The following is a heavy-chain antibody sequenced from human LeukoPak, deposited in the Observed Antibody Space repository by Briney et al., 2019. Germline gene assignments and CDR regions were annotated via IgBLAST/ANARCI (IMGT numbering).Heavy chain of an antibody. CDR1: GYTFTGYY. CDR2: INPNTGGT. V-gene: IGHV1-2*02. CDR3: AKEPTRPGYCSGGSCYSPWYYYMDV. Sequence: GASVKVSCKASGYTFTGYYMHWVRQAPGQGLEWMGWINPNTGGTNYAQKFQGRVTMTRDTSISTAYMELSRLRSDDTAVYYCAKEPTRPGYCSGGSCYSPWYYYMDVWGKGTTVTVSS. J-gene: IGHJ6*03. D-gene: IGHD2-15*01.